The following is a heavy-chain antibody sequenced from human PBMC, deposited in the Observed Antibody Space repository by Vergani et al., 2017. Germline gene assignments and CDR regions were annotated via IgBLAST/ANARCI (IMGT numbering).Heavy chain of an antibody. CDR3: AKIAADYYDSSGYYSNY. CDR2: ISGSGGST. V-gene: IGHV3-23*04. J-gene: IGHJ4*02. CDR1: GFTVSSNY. Sequence: EVQLVESGGGLIQPGGSLRLSCAASGFTVSSNYMSWVRQAPGKGLEWVSAISGSGGSTYYADSVKGRFTISRDNSKNTLYLQMNSLRAEDTAVYYCAKIAADYYDSSGYYSNYWGQGTLVTVSS. D-gene: IGHD3-22*01.